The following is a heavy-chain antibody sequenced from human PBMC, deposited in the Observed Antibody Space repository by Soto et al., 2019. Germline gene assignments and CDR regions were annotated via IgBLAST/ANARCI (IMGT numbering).Heavy chain of an antibody. J-gene: IGHJ4*02. D-gene: IGHD5-18*01. Sequence: QVQLQQWGAGLLKPSETLSLTCAVYGGSFSGYYWSWIRQPPGKGLEWIGEINHSGSTNYNPSLRGRVTISVDTSKNQFSLKLSSVNAADTAVYYCARAGYSYGYKFDYWGQGTLVTVSS. V-gene: IGHV4-34*01. CDR1: GGSFSGYY. CDR2: INHSGST. CDR3: ARAGYSYGYKFDY.